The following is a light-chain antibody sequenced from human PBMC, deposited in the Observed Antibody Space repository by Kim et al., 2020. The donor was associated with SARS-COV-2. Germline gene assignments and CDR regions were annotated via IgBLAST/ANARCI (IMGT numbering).Light chain of an antibody. V-gene: IGKV1-39*01. Sequence: GDRVTITCRASQTVTTYLSWYQQRPGKAPKLLIYGASSLQSGVPSRFSGSGSGTDFTLTISSLQPEDFATYYCQQSYSPLWTFGQGTKVDIK. CDR2: GAS. CDR1: QTVTTY. CDR3: QQSYSPLWT. J-gene: IGKJ1*01.